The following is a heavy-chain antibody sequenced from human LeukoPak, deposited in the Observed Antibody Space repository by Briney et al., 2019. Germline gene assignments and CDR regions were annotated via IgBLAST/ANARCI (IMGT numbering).Heavy chain of an antibody. CDR2: MNPNSGNT. D-gene: IGHD3-10*01. CDR1: GYTFTSYD. V-gene: IGHV1-8*01. Sequence: ASVKVSCKASGYTFTSYDINWVRQATGQGLEWMGWMNPNSGNTGYAQKFQGRVTMTRDTSISTAYMELSSLRSEDTAVYYCARFLGVWFGESDGFDLWGQGTMVTVSS. CDR3: ARFLGVWFGESDGFDL. J-gene: IGHJ3*01.